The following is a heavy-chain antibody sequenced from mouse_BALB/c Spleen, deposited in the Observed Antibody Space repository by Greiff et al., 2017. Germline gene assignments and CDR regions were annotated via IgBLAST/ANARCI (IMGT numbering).Heavy chain of an antibody. V-gene: IGHV5-4*02. CDR1: GFTFSDYY. CDR3: ARGGEYGNHYAMDY. J-gene: IGHJ4*01. Sequence: EVKLMESGGGLVKPGGSLKLSCAASGFTFSDYYMYWVRQTPEKRLEWVATISDGGSYTYYPDSVKGRFTISRDNAKNNLYLQMSSLKSEDTAMYYCARGGEYGNHYAMDYWGQGTSVTVSS. CDR2: ISDGGSYT. D-gene: IGHD2-10*02.